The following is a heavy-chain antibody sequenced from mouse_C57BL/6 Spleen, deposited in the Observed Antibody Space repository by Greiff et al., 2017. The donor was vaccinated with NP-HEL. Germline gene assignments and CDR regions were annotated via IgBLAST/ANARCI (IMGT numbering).Heavy chain of an antibody. V-gene: IGHV1-19*01. CDR3: ARTGDDYGFAY. CDR1: GYTFTDYY. CDR2: INPYNGGT. Sequence: VQLQQSGPVLVKPGASVKMSCKASGYTFTDYYMNWVKQSHGKSLEWIGVINPYNGGTSYNQQFKGKATLTVDKSSSTAYMELNSLTSEDSAVYYCARTGDDYGFAYWGQGTLVTVSA. J-gene: IGHJ3*01. D-gene: IGHD2-4*01.